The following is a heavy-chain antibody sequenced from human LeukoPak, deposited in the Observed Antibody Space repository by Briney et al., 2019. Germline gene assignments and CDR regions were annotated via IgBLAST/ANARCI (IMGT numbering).Heavy chain of an antibody. CDR3: ARDAHYGSGSNDY. CDR1: GFTFSSYS. Sequence: PGGSLRLSCAASGFTFSSYSMNWVRQAPGKGLEWVSYYADSVKGRFTISRDYAKNSLYLQMNSLRAEDTAVYYCARDAHYGSGSNDYWGQGTLVTVSS. J-gene: IGHJ4*02. D-gene: IGHD3-10*01. V-gene: IGHV3-21*01.